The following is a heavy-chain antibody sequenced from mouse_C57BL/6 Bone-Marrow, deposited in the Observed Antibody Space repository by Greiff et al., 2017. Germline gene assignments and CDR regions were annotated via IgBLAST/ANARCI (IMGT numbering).Heavy chain of an antibody. CDR1: GFNIKDDY. V-gene: IGHV14-4*01. Sequence: VQLQQSGAELVRPGASVKLSCTASGFNIKDDYMHWVKQRPDQGLEWIGWIDPENGDTEYASKFQGKATLTVDTSSNTAYLQLSSLTSEDTAVYYCTPLYYYGSSNDYWGQGTTLTVSS. D-gene: IGHD1-1*01. CDR2: IDPENGDT. J-gene: IGHJ2*01. CDR3: TPLYYYGSSNDY.